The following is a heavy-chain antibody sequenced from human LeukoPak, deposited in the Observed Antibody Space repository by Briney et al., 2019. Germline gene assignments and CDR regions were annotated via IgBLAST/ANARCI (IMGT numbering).Heavy chain of an antibody. CDR3: ARSSLAVAGSVFGY. CDR2: ISAYNGNT. J-gene: IGHJ4*02. Sequence: ASVKVSCKASGYTFTSYGIRWVRPAPGQGLEWMGWISAYNGNTHYAQKLQGRVTMTTDTSTSTAYMELRSLRSDDTAVYYCARSSLAVAGSVFGYWGQGTLVTVSS. V-gene: IGHV1-18*01. CDR1: GYTFTSYG. D-gene: IGHD6-19*01.